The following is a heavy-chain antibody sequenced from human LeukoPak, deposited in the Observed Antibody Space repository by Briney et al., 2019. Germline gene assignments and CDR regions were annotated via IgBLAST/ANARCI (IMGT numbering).Heavy chain of an antibody. V-gene: IGHV1-2*04. CDR3: ARDWGGNSNWFDP. CDR1: GYTFTGYY. D-gene: IGHD4-23*01. J-gene: IGHJ5*02. CDR2: INPNSGGT. Sequence: ASVKVSCKASGYTFTGYYMHWVRQAPGQGLEWMGWINPNSGGTNYAQKFQGWVTMTRDTSISTAYMELSRLRSDDTAVYYCARDWGGNSNWFDPWGQGTLVTVSS.